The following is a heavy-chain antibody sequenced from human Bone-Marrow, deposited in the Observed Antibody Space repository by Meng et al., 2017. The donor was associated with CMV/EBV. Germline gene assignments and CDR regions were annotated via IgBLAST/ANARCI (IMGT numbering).Heavy chain of an antibody. CDR3: ATFVNIVVVPAAILGLWAFDI. Sequence: SETLSLTCTVSGGSVSSGSYYWSWIRQPPGKGLEWIGYIYYSGSTNYNPSLKSRVTISVDTSKNQFSLKLSSVTAADTAVYYCATFVNIVVVPAAILGLWAFDIWGQGTMVNVSS. CDR2: IYYSGST. J-gene: IGHJ3*02. V-gene: IGHV4-61*01. CDR1: GGSVSSGSYY. D-gene: IGHD2-2*02.